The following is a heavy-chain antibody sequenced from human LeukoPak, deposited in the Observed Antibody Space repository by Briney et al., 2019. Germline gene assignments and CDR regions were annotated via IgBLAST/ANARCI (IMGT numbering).Heavy chain of an antibody. CDR1: GGSLSGYY. V-gene: IGHV4-34*01. Sequence: SETLSLTCAAYGGSLSGYYWSWIRQPPGKGLEWIGEINHSGSTNYNPSLKSRVTISVDTSKNQFSLKLSSVTAADTAVYYCARVHERNWFDPWGQGTLVAVSS. CDR2: INHSGST. J-gene: IGHJ5*02. CDR3: ARVHERNWFDP.